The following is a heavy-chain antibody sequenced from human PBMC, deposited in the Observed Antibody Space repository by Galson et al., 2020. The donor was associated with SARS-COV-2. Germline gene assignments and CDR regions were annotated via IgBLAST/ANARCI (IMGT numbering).Heavy chain of an antibody. V-gene: IGHV4-59*01. CDR3: ARGFDY. Sequence: SETLSLTCTVSGGSISSYYWSWIRQPPGKGLEWIGYIYYSESTNYNPSLKSRVTISVDTSKNQFSLKLSSVTAADTAVYYCARGFDYWGQGTLVTVSS. CDR1: GGSISSYY. J-gene: IGHJ4*02. CDR2: IYYSEST.